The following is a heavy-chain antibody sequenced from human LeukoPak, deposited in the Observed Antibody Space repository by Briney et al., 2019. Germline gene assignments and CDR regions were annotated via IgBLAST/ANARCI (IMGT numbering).Heavy chain of an antibody. D-gene: IGHD4-17*01. Sequence: PSETLSLTCTVSGGSISSYYWSWIRQPPGKGLEWIGYIYYSGSTNYNPSLKSRVTISVDASKNQFSLKLSSVTAADTAVYYCARDLYGDRPFDYWGQGTLVTVSS. CDR3: ARDLYGDRPFDY. V-gene: IGHV4-59*12. J-gene: IGHJ4*02. CDR2: IYYSGST. CDR1: GGSISSYY.